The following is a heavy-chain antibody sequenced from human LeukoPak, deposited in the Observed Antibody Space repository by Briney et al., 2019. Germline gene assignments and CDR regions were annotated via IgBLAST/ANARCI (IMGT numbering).Heavy chain of an antibody. CDR1: GFTFSSYA. CDR3: AKDAEGWLQLQAFFDY. V-gene: IGHV3-23*01. J-gene: IGHJ4*02. D-gene: IGHD5-24*01. Sequence: GGSLRLSCAASGFTFSSYAKSWVRQAPGKGLEWVSAISGSGGSTHYADSVKGRFTISRDNSKNTLYLQMNSLRAEDTAVYYCAKDAEGWLQLQAFFDYWGQGTLVTVSS. CDR2: ISGSGGST.